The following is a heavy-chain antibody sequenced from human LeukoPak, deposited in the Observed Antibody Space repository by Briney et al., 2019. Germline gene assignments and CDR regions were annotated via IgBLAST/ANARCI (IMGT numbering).Heavy chain of an antibody. CDR2: IYPGDSEP. Sequence: GESLKISCQGSGYSSTSYWIGWARQMPGKGLEWMGIIYPGDSEPRSSPSFQGQVTISADKSISTAYLQWSSLKASDTAMYYCARLVVAAAGTKNYYYYYGMDVWGQGTTVTVSS. CDR3: ARLVVAAAGTKNYYYYYGMDV. J-gene: IGHJ6*02. V-gene: IGHV5-51*01. D-gene: IGHD6-13*01. CDR1: GYSSTSYW.